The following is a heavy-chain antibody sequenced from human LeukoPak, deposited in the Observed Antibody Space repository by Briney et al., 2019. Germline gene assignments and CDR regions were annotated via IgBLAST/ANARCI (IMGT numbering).Heavy chain of an antibody. Sequence: ASVKVSCMVSGYTLTELSMHWVRQAPGKGLEWMGGFDPEDGETIYAQKFQGRVTMTEDTSTDTAYMELGSLRSEDTAVYYCATSRYYDSSAYGGNWFDPWGQGTLVTVSS. CDR1: GYTLTELS. CDR2: FDPEDGET. CDR3: ATSRYYDSSAYGGNWFDP. D-gene: IGHD3-22*01. J-gene: IGHJ5*02. V-gene: IGHV1-24*01.